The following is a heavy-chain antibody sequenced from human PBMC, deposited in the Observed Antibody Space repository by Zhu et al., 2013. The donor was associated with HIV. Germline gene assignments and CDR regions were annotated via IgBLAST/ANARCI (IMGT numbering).Heavy chain of an antibody. CDR1: GYTFTNYY. D-gene: IGHD6-19*01. V-gene: IGHV1-46*01. Sequence: VQLVQSGAEVKKPGASVKVSCKASGYTFTNYYMVWVRQAPGQGLEWMGVINPSGGSTSYEQKFQGRVTMIRDTSTSTVYMELSSLTSEDTAVYYCAREGQWLVHGGYYFDYWGQGTLVTVSS. J-gene: IGHJ4*02. CDR2: INPSGGST. CDR3: AREGQWLVHGGYYFDY.